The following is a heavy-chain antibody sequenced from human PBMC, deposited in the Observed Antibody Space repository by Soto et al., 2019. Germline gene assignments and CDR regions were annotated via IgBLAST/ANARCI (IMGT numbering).Heavy chain of an antibody. Sequence: QGQLQESGPGRVKPSETLSLTCTVSGGSMRSAYWTWIRQPAGEGLEWIGIIYASGSTKYNPSLESRVTMFVDASKNQFSLSLTSVTAADTAVYYCAGIGEESTYGMDVWGQGTTVTVSS. J-gene: IGHJ6*02. V-gene: IGHV4-4*07. CDR3: AGIGEESTYGMDV. D-gene: IGHD3-3*01. CDR1: GGSMRSAY. CDR2: IYASGST.